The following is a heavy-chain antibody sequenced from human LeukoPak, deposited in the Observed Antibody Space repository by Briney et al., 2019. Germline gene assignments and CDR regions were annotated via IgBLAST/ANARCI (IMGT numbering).Heavy chain of an antibody. V-gene: IGHV1-69*13. Sequence: ASVEVSCKASGGTFSSYAISWVRQAPGQGLEWMGGIIPIFGTANYAQKFQGRVTITADESTSTAYMELSSLRSEDTAVYYCARDPPRYSSGWLGAHSGYYYGMDVWGQGTTVTVSS. CDR2: IIPIFGTA. J-gene: IGHJ6*02. D-gene: IGHD6-19*01. CDR3: ARDPPRYSSGWLGAHSGYYYGMDV. CDR1: GGTFSSYA.